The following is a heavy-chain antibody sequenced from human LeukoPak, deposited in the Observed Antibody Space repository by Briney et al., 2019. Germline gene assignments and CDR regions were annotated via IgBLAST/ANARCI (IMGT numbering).Heavy chain of an antibody. CDR2: INPNSGGT. V-gene: IGHV1-2*02. J-gene: IGHJ4*02. D-gene: IGHD1-26*01. CDR1: GYTFTGYY. Sequence: ASVKVSCKASGYTFTGYYIHWVRQAPGQGLEWMGWINPNSGGTNYAQKFQGRVTMTRDTSISTAYMELSRLRSDDTAVYYCARDPPKRVGATTVIGGYWGQGTLVTVSS. CDR3: ARDPPKRVGATTVIGGY.